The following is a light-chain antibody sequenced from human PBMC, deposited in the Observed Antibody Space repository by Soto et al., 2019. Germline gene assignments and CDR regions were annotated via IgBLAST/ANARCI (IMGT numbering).Light chain of an antibody. J-gene: IGLJ2*01. CDR3: CSYARTSTLL. CDR2: EGT. CDR1: SSDVGSYNL. Sequence: QSVLTQPASLSGSPGQSITISCTGTSSDVGSYNLVSWFQQHPGKAPKLMIYEGTKRPSGVSNRFSGSKSGNTASLTISVLQDEDEADYYCCSYARTSTLLFGGGTKLTVL. V-gene: IGLV2-23*01.